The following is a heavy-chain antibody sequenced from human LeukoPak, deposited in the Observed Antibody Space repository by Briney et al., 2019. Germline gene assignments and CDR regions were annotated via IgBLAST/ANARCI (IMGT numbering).Heavy chain of an antibody. V-gene: IGHV3-23*01. CDR2: ISGSGGST. CDR1: GFTFSSYA. D-gene: IGHD7-27*01. CDR3: AKDGIDWGSYFDY. J-gene: IGHJ4*02. Sequence: GGSLRLSCAASGFTFSSYAMSWVRQAPGKGLEWVSAISGSGGSTYYADSVKGRFTISRDNSKSTLYLQMNSLRVEDTAVYYCAKDGIDWGSYFDYWGQGTLVTVSS.